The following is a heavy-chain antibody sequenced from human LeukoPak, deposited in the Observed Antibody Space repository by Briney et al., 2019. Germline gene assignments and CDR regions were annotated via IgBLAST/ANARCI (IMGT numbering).Heavy chain of an antibody. V-gene: IGHV3-9*01. J-gene: IGHJ4*02. CDR1: GFTFDDYA. CDR3: IKGGEIMTDFFDY. Sequence: GRSLRLSCVASGFTFDDYAMHWVRQPPGKGLEWVSGINRSGSTIAYADSVKGRFTISRDRAKKSLHLQMDSLRVEDSAFYFCIKGGEIMTDFFDYWGQGALVTVSS. CDR2: INRSGSTI. D-gene: IGHD3-16*01.